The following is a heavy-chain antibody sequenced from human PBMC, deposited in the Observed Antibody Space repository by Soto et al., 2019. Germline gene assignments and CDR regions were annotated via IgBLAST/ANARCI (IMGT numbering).Heavy chain of an antibody. Sequence: QVQLAQSGAEVKKPGASVKVSCKASGYTFTNSYIHWVRQAPGQGLEWMALLNPNGGSTNYAQNFQGRVTVTRDTSTSTVYMELTSLTSEDTAVYYCARNLAAGDYWGQGTLVTVSS. CDR3: ARNLAAGDY. J-gene: IGHJ4*02. D-gene: IGHD6-13*01. CDR2: LNPNGGST. V-gene: IGHV1-46*01. CDR1: GYTFTNSY.